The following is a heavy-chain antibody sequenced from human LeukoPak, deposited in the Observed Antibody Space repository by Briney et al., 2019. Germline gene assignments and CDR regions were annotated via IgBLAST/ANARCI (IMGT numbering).Heavy chain of an antibody. V-gene: IGHV1-18*01. CDR3: AGVTYYDFWSGYYNDAFDI. CDR1: GYTSTSYG. CDR2: ISAYNGNT. Sequence: ASVKVSCKASGYTSTSYGISWVRQAPGQGLEWMGWISAYNGNTNYAQKLQGRVTMTTDTSTSTAYMELRSLRSDDTAVYYCAGVTYYDFWSGYYNDAFDIWGQGTMVTVSS. J-gene: IGHJ3*02. D-gene: IGHD3-3*01.